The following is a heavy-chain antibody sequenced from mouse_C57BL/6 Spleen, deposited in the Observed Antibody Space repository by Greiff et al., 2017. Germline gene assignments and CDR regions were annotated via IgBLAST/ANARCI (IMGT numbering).Heavy chain of an antibody. CDR3: ARPPHSLSYWYFDV. CDR2: IYPGSGST. J-gene: IGHJ1*03. Sequence: QVQLQQPGAELVKPGASVKMSCKASGYTFTSYWITWVKQRPGQGLEWIGDIYPGSGSTNYNEKFKSKATLTVDTSSSTAYMQLSSLTSEDSAVYYCARPPHSLSYWYFDVWGTGTTVTVSS. V-gene: IGHV1-55*01. CDR1: GYTFTSYW. D-gene: IGHD1-2*01.